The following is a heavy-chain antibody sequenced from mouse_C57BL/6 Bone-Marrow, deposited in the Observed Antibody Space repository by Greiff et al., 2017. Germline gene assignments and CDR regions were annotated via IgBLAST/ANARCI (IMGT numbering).Heavy chain of an antibody. D-gene: IGHD2-5*01. CDR1: GYTFTSYW. CDR3: QRKYYSNSECFDY. Sequence: VQLQESGAELAKPGASVKLSCKASGYTFTSYWMHWVKQRPGRGLEWIGYINPSSGYTKYNQKFKDKATVTADKSSSTAYMQLSSLTYEDSEVYDCQRKYYSNSECFDYWGQGTTLTVSS. CDR2: INPSSGYT. V-gene: IGHV1-7*01. J-gene: IGHJ2*01.